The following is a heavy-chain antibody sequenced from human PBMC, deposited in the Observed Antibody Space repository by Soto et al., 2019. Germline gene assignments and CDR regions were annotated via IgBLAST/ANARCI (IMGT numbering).Heavy chain of an antibody. D-gene: IGHD3-3*02. V-gene: IGHV3-23*01. Sequence: GGSLRLSCAASGFTFSNDAMSWVRQAPGKGLEWVSGIRSGGDSTYYADSVKGRFTISRDNSKSTLYLQVNNLRAEDTAVYYCAKDRALGAWGQGTLVTVSS. CDR1: GFTFSNDA. J-gene: IGHJ5*02. CDR2: IRSGGDST. CDR3: AKDRALGA.